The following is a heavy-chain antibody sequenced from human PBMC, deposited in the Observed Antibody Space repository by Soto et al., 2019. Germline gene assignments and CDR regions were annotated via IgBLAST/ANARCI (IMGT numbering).Heavy chain of an antibody. Sequence: QVDLVQCGPEVRKPGASVNVSCKASGYTYSTYGISWVRRAPGQGLEWMGWISAYNHYTNYAQKFQGRVTMTTDTSTNTAYMELRSPRSGDTAIYFCARVGPSREVPYLFEYWGQGTLVTVSS. CDR1: GYTYSTYG. D-gene: IGHD1-26*01. CDR3: ARVGPSREVPYLFEY. CDR2: ISAYNHYT. J-gene: IGHJ4*02. V-gene: IGHV1-18*01.